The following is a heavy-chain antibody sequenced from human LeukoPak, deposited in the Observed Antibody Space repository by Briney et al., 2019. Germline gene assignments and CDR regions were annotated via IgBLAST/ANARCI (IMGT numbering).Heavy chain of an antibody. Sequence: SETLSPTCTVSGGSISSYYWSWIRQPPGKGLEWIGYIYYSGSTNYNPSLKSRVTISVDTSKNQFSLKLSSVTAADTAVYYCARDTNYPPHAFDIWGQGTMVTVSS. V-gene: IGHV4-59*01. CDR2: IYYSGST. D-gene: IGHD3-10*01. CDR3: ARDTNYPPHAFDI. CDR1: GGSISSYY. J-gene: IGHJ3*02.